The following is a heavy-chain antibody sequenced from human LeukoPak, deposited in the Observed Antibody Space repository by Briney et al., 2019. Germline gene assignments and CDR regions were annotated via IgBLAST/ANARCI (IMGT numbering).Heavy chain of an antibody. D-gene: IGHD6-13*01. CDR3: ARVDITPTGIKINFDY. V-gene: IGHV1-8*01. CDR1: GYTFSNFD. Sequence: ASVKVSCKASGYTFSNFDINWVRQAPGQGLEWMGWMNPVSGDAGSAQKFQGRVTMTRNTSISTAYMELSSLRSEDTAVYYCARVDITPTGIKINFDYWGQGTLVTVSS. J-gene: IGHJ4*02. CDR2: MNPVSGDA.